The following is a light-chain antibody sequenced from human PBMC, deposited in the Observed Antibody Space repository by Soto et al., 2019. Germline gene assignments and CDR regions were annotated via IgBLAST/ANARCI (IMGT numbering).Light chain of an antibody. J-gene: IGLJ1*01. CDR1: NSNIGTRDH. CDR2: AND. CDR3: QSYDSSLSSWV. V-gene: IGLV1-40*01. Sequence: QSVLTQPPSVSGAPGQRVTISCTGSNSNIGTRDHVHWYQQLPGTAPKLLVYANDDRPSGVPDRFSGSKSGTSASLAITGLQAEDESDYYCQSYDSSLSSWVFGSGTKVTVL.